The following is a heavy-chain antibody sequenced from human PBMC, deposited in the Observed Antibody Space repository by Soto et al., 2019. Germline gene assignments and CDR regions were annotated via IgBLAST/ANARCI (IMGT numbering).Heavy chain of an antibody. CDR3: ARGLQGYYCDSSGYFNY. D-gene: IGHD3-22*01. CDR2: INHSGST. J-gene: IGHJ4*02. CDR1: GGSFSGYY. Sequence: SETLSLTCAVYGGSFSGYYWSWIRQPPGKGLEWIGEINHSGSTNYNPSLKSRVTISVDTSKNQFSLKLSSVTAADTAVYYCARGLQGYYCDSSGYFNYWGQGTLVTVSS. V-gene: IGHV4-34*01.